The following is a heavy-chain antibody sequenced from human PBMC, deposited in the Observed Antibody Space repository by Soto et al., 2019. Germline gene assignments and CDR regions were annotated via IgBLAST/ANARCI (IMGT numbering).Heavy chain of an antibody. V-gene: IGHV1-69*01. CDR2: IIPIFGTA. J-gene: IGHJ4*02. Sequence: QVQLVQSGSEVTKHGSSVKVSCKASGGTFSSYAISWERQAPEQGLEWMGGIIPIFGTANYAQKFKGRVTITAYESTSPAYMELSSLRSADTAVYYCARAGVELELPEYWGQGSLVTFSS. CDR1: GGTFSSYA. CDR3: ARAGVELELPEY. D-gene: IGHD1-7*01.